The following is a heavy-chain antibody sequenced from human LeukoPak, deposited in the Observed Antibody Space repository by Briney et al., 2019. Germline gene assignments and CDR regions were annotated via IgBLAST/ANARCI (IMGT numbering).Heavy chain of an antibody. J-gene: IGHJ5*02. D-gene: IGHD3-10*01. CDR2: INWNGGST. Sequence: GGSLRLSCAASGFTFDDYGMSWVRQAPGKGLEWVSGINWNGGSTGYADSVKGRFTISRDNAKNSLYLQMNSLRAEDTASYYCARDRYYGSGSYYNGGWFDPWGQETLVTVSS. V-gene: IGHV3-20*04. CDR1: GFTFDDYG. CDR3: ARDRYYGSGSYYNGGWFDP.